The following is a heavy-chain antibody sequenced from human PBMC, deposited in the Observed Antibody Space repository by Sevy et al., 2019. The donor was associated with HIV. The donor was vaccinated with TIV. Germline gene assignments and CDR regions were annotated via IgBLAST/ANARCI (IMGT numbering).Heavy chain of an antibody. CDR3: ARDCNSASCLWGLDV. CDR2: IKRDGSEK. V-gene: IGHV3-7*03. D-gene: IGHD2-2*01. Sequence: GESLKISCAASGFTFSNYWMTWVRQAPGKGLEWVANIKRDGSEKYYVASVKGRFTISRDNAKNSLYMQMNSLRAEDTAVYYCARDCNSASCLWGLDVWGQGTTVTVS. J-gene: IGHJ6*02. CDR1: GFTFSNYW.